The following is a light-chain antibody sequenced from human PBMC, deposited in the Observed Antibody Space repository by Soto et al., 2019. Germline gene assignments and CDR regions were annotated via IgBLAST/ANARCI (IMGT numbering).Light chain of an antibody. J-gene: IGLJ1*01. V-gene: IGLV2-14*01. CDR1: SSDVGGYNY. Sequence: QSVLTQPASVSGSPGQSITISCNGTSSDVGGYNYVSWYQQHPGKAPKLMIYEVSNRPSGVSNRFSGSKSGNTASLTISGLQAEDEADYYCSSYTSNSTLYVFGTGTKVTVL. CDR2: EVS. CDR3: SSYTSNSTLYV.